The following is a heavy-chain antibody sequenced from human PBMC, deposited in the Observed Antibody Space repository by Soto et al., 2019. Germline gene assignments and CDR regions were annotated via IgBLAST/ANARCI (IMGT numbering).Heavy chain of an antibody. D-gene: IGHD6-19*01. CDR3: AKDVFSGGWYNYVDP. CDR1: GFTVNNFG. CDR2: ISHDGTAK. J-gene: IGHJ5*02. V-gene: IGHV3-30*18. Sequence: DLVESGGGVVQPGRSLRLSCAASGFTVNNFGMHWVRQAPGKGPEWVAMISHDGTAKYYADSVKGRFTISRDNSKNTLYLQMNNLRTEDTAVYYCAKDVFSGGWYNYVDPWGQGTLVTVSS.